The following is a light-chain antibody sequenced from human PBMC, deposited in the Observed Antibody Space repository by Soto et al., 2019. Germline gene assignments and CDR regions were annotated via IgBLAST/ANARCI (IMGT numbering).Light chain of an antibody. Sequence: QSVLTQPPSVSGAPGQRVTISCTGSSSNIGAGYDVHWYQQLPGTAPKLLIYGNSNRPSGVPDRFSGSKSGTSVSLAITGLQAEDEADYYCQSYDSSLCGWVFGGGTKVTGL. J-gene: IGLJ3*02. V-gene: IGLV1-40*01. CDR3: QSYDSSLCGWV. CDR1: SSNIGAGYD. CDR2: GNS.